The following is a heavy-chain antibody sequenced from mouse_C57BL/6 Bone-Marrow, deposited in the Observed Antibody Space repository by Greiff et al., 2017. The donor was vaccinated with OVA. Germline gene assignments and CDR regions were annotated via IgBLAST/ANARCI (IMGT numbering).Heavy chain of an antibody. CDR3: ARDRTGRFDY. CDR1: GFTFSSYA. D-gene: IGHD3-3*01. CDR2: ISDGGSYT. V-gene: IGHV5-4*01. J-gene: IGHJ2*01. Sequence: EVHLVESGGGLVKPGGSLKLSCAASGFTFSSYAMSWVRQTPEKRLEWVATISDGGSYTYYPDNVKGRFTISRDNAKNNLYLQMSHLKSEDTAMYYCARDRTGRFDYWGQGTTLTVSS.